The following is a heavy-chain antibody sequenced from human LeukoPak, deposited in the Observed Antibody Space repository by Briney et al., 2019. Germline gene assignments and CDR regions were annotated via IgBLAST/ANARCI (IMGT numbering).Heavy chain of an antibody. CDR1: GGSISSSSYY. CDR2: IYYRGST. J-gene: IGHJ3*02. CDR3: ASRRTGGAFDI. D-gene: IGHD1-14*01. Sequence: SETLSLTCTVSGGSISSSSYYWGWIRQPPGKGLEWIGSIYYRGSTYYNPSLKSRVTISVDTSKNQFSLKLSSVTAADTAVYYCASRRTGGAFDIWGQGTMVTVSS. V-gene: IGHV4-39*07.